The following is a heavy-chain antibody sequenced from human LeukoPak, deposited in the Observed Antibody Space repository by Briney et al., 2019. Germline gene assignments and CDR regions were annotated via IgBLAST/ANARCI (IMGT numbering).Heavy chain of an antibody. V-gene: IGHV1-2*02. J-gene: IGHJ3*02. D-gene: IGHD3-22*01. CDR3: AREIVVGLNAFDI. CDR2: INPNSGGT. Sequence: GASVKVSCKAPGYTFTAYYIYWVRQAPGQGLEWMGWINPNSGGTNYAQKFQGRVTMTRDTSISTAYMELSRLISDDTALYYCAREIVVGLNAFDIWGQGTMVTVSS. CDR1: GYTFTAYY.